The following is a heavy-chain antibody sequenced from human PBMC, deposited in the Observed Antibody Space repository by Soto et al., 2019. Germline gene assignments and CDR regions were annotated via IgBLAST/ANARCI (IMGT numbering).Heavy chain of an antibody. Sequence: EVQLVESGGGLVQPGGSLRLSCAASGFTFSSYSMNWVRQAPGKGLEWVSYISSSSSTIYYADSVKGRFTISRDNAKNSRYLQMYSLRDEDTAVYYCASEYDYGDLNYYYYGMDVWGQGITVTVSS. J-gene: IGHJ6*02. CDR2: ISSSSSTI. CDR1: GFTFSSYS. D-gene: IGHD4-17*01. V-gene: IGHV3-48*02. CDR3: ASEYDYGDLNYYYYGMDV.